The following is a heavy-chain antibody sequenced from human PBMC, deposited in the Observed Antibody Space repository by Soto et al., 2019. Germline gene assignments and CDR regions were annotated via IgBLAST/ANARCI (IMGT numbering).Heavy chain of an antibody. CDR2: INAGNGNT. D-gene: IGHD2-15*01. V-gene: IGHV1-3*01. J-gene: IGHJ4*02. CDR1: GYTFYSHS. CDR3: ARDLGGWPDY. Sequence: ASVKVSCKASGYTFYSHSISWVRQAPGQGLEWMGWINAGNGNTKYSQKFQGRVTITRDTSASTAYMELSSLRSEDTAVYYCARDLGGWPDYWGQGTLVTVSS.